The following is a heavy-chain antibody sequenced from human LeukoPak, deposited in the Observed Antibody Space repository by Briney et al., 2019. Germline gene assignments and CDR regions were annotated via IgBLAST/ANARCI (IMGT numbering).Heavy chain of an antibody. D-gene: IGHD3-10*01. J-gene: IGHJ5*02. CDR1: GGSISSYY. V-gene: IGHV4-34*01. CDR3: ARAWYYYGSGSFEFWFDP. Sequence: SETLSLTCTVSGGSISSYYWSWIRQPPGKGLEWIGEINHSGSTNYNPSLKSRVTVSVDTSKNQFSLKLSSVTAADTAVYYCARAWYYYGSGSFEFWFDPWGQGTLVTVSS. CDR2: INHSGST.